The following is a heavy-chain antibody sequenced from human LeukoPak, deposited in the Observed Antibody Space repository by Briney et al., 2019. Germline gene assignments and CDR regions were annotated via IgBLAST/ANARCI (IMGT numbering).Heavy chain of an antibody. CDR1: GGSISSYY. CDR2: INHSGST. D-gene: IGHD3-3*01. CDR3: AREAFDDFWSGYYFYPSTDAFDI. V-gene: IGHV4-34*01. J-gene: IGHJ3*02. Sequence: SETLSLTCTVSGGSISSYYWSWIRQPPGKGLEWIGEINHSGSTNYNPSLKSRVTISVDTSKNQFSLKLSSVTAADTAVYYCAREAFDDFWSGYYFYPSTDAFDIWGQGTMVTVSS.